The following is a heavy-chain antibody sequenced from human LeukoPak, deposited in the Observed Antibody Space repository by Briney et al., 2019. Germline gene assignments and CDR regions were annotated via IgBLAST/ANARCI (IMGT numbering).Heavy chain of an antibody. V-gene: IGHV4-39*07. Sequence: PSETLSLTCTVSGGSIRSSTYYWGWIRQPPGKGLEWIGRIYYNGNTYYNPSLESRVTMSVDTSKNQFSLKLTSVSADTAVYYCARTFGTYQYYFDYWGQGSLVAVSS. CDR1: GGSIRSSTYY. D-gene: IGHD1-26*01. CDR3: ARTFGTYQYYFDY. CDR2: IYYNGNT. J-gene: IGHJ4*02.